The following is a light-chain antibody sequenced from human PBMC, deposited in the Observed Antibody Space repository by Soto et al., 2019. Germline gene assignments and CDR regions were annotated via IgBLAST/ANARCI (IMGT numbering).Light chain of an antibody. V-gene: IGKV1-39*01. CDR1: QSISTY. J-gene: IGKJ1*01. CDR3: QQSYGVPRT. CDR2: GAS. Sequence: DIQVTQSPSSLSASVGDRVTITCRTSQSISTYFNWYQQTPGKAPKLLIHGASSLQSGVPSRFSGGRFGTDFTLTINGLQPEDFATYYCQQSYGVPRTFGQGTRVEIK.